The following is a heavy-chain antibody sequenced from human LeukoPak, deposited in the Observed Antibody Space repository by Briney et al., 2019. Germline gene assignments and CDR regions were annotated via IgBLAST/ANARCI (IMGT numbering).Heavy chain of an antibody. CDR3: ARLGCSGGSCYVFDY. CDR1: GFTFSSYG. V-gene: IGHV3-7*01. Sequence: GGSLRLSCAASGFTFSSYGMHWVRQAPGKGLEWVAYIKQDGSEKDYVDSVKGRLTLSRDNAKESVYLQMNSLRAEDTAVYYCARLGCSGGSCYVFDYWGQGTLVTVSS. CDR2: IKQDGSEK. J-gene: IGHJ4*02. D-gene: IGHD2-15*01.